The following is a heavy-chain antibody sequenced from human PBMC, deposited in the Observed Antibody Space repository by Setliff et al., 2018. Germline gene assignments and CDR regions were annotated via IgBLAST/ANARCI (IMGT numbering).Heavy chain of an antibody. CDR2: ISGYNGYT. D-gene: IGHD2-2*01. CDR3: VRDRAAIVVGPPTAAFDI. V-gene: IGHV1-18*01. CDR1: RYTFAKYG. Sequence: ASVKVSCKASRYTFAKYGTSWVRQAPGQGLEWMGWISGYNGYTVYAQKLQGRVTLTTDTSTGTAYMEVRSLRSDDTAQYYCVRDRAAIVVGPPTAAFDIWGQGTMVTVSS. J-gene: IGHJ3*02.